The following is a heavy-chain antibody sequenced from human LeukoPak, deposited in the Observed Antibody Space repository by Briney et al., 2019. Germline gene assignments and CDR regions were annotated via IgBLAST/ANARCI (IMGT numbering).Heavy chain of an antibody. D-gene: IGHD2-2*01. CDR2: IYYSGST. J-gene: IGHJ6*03. Sequence: SETLSLTCTVSGGSLSIYYWSWIRQPPGKGLEWIGSIYYSGSTYYNPSLKSRVTISVDTSKNQFSLKLSSVTAADTAVYYCARNRQYCSSTSCQPGYYYYYMDVWGKGTTVTVSS. CDR3: ARNRQYCSSTSCQPGYYYYYMDV. V-gene: IGHV4-59*12. CDR1: GGSLSIYY.